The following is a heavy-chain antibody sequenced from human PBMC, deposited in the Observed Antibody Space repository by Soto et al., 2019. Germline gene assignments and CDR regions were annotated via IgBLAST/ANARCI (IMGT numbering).Heavy chain of an antibody. CDR2: IYYSGST. CDR1: GGSISSSSYY. Sequence: QLQLQESGPGLVKPSETLSLTCTVSGGSISSSSYYWGWIRQPPGKGLEWIGSIYYSGSTYYNPSLKSRVTISVDTSKNQFSLKLSSVTAADTAVYYCAAQDTMIVLREHGWFDPWGQGTLVTVSS. D-gene: IGHD3-22*01. CDR3: AAQDTMIVLREHGWFDP. V-gene: IGHV4-39*01. J-gene: IGHJ5*02.